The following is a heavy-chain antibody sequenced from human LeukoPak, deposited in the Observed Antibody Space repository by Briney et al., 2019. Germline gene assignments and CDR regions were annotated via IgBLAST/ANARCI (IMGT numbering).Heavy chain of an antibody. CDR1: GFTFSSYS. CDR3: ARDSGGDDYFDF. CDR2: ISTSSSTI. V-gene: IGHV3-48*04. D-gene: IGHD2-21*01. Sequence: GGSLRLSCAASGFTFSSYSMNWVRQAPGKGLEWVSYISTSSSTIYYTDSVKGRFTISRDNARNSLYLQMNSLRADDTAIYYCARDSGGDDYFDFWGQGTLVTVSS. J-gene: IGHJ4*02.